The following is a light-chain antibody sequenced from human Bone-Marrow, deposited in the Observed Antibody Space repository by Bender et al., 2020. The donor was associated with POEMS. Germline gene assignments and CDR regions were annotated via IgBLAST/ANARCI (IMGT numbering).Light chain of an antibody. CDR3: SSFAGINNLVV. V-gene: IGLV2-8*01. CDR1: SSDVGAFNY. CDR2: EVN. J-gene: IGLJ2*01. Sequence: QSALTQPRSVSGSPGQSVTISCTGTSSDVGAFNYVSWYQQHPGKAPKLIIYEVNKWPSGVPDRFSGSKSGNTASLTVSGLQAEDEADYYCSSFAGINNLVVFGGGTKLAVL.